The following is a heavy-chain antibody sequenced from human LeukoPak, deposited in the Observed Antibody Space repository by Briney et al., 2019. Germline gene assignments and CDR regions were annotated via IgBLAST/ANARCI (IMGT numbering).Heavy chain of an antibody. D-gene: IGHD2-2*02. Sequence: GGSLRLSCAASGFTFSSYAMSWVRQAPGKGLEWVSAISGSGGSTYYADSVKGRFTISRDNSKNTLYLQMNSLRAEDTAVYYCAKDSAIVVVPAAIGDYWGQGTLVTVSS. V-gene: IGHV3-23*01. CDR2: ISGSGGST. CDR1: GFTFSSYA. J-gene: IGHJ4*02. CDR3: AKDSAIVVVPAAIGDY.